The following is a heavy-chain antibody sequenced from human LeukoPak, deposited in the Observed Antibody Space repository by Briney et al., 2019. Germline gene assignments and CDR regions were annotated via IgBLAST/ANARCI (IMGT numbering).Heavy chain of an antibody. D-gene: IGHD3-22*01. V-gene: IGHV4-59*08. Sequence: ASETLSLTCTVSGGSISSYHWSWIRQPPGKGLEWIGYIYYSGSTNYNPSLKSRVTISVDTSKNQFSLKLSSVTAADTAVYYCARLLVPGDYYDSSGYALWGQGTMVTVSS. CDR1: GGSISSYH. CDR3: ARLLVPGDYYDSSGYAL. J-gene: IGHJ3*01. CDR2: IYYSGST.